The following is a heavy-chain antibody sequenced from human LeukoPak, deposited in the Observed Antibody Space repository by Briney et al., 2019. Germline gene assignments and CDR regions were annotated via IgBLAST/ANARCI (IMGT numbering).Heavy chain of an antibody. CDR1: GFTFSSYD. CDR2: IGTAGDT. D-gene: IGHD3-16*01. V-gene: IGHV3-13*01. Sequence: GGSLRLSCAASGFTFSSYDMHWVRQATGKGLEWVSAIGTAGDTYYPGSVKGRFTISRENAKNSLCLQMNSRRAGDTAVYYCARGTRLGVVDYWGQGTLVTVSS. J-gene: IGHJ4*02. CDR3: ARGTRLGVVDY.